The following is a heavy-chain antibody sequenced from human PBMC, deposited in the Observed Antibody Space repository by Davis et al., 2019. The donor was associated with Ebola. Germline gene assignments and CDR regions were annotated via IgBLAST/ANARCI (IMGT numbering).Heavy chain of an antibody. CDR2: ISAYNGNT. CDR1: GYTFTSYG. J-gene: IGHJ6*02. D-gene: IGHD6-19*01. V-gene: IGHV1-18*01. Sequence: AASVKVSCKASGYTFTSYGISWVRQAPGQGLEWMGWISAYNGNTNYAQKLQGRVTMTTDTSTSTAYMALRSLRSDDTAVYYCATGTGYSSGWYRLRGYYYYYGMDVWGQGTTVTVSS. CDR3: ATGTGYSSGWYRLRGYYYYYGMDV.